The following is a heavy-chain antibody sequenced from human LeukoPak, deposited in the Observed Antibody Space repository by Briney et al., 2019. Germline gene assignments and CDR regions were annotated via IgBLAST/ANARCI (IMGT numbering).Heavy chain of an antibody. CDR3: ARGQRDDSSGPNY. V-gene: IGHV1-2*04. CDR1: GYTFTGYY. D-gene: IGHD3-22*01. CDR2: INPNSGGT. J-gene: IGHJ4*02. Sequence: GASVKVSCKASGYTFTGYYMHWVRQAPGQGLEWMGWINPNSGGTNYAQKFQGWVTMTRDTSIGTAYMELSRLRSDDTAVYYCARGQRDDSSGPNYWGQGTLVTVSS.